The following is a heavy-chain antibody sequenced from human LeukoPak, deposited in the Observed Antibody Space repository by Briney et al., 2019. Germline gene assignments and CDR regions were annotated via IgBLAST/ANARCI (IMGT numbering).Heavy chain of an antibody. CDR2: IYHTGST. D-gene: IGHD5-12*01. V-gene: IGHV4-59*02. CDR1: GGSVSDYY. Sequence: NASETLSLTCTISGGSVSDYYWSWIRQSPGKGLEWIGYIYHTGSTSYSPSLKSRVTISVDTSKNQFSLKLSSVTAADTAVYYCARVSGYSGYGNYWGQGTLVTVSS. J-gene: IGHJ4*02. CDR3: ARVSGYSGYGNY.